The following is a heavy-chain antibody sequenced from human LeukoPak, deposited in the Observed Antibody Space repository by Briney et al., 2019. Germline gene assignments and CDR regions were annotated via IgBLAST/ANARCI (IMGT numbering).Heavy chain of an antibody. J-gene: IGHJ1*01. CDR1: GDSIRRGSY. CDR2: IFHSGSI. V-gene: IGHV4-38-2*02. Sequence: SETLALTCTVSGDSIRRGSYWGWIRQPPGKGLEWIATIFHSGSIYTNPSLKSRVTISIDTSKNQVSLSLSSVTAADTAFYYCATVATSFSARFEQWGQGTLVAVSS. D-gene: IGHD2/OR15-2a*01. CDR3: ATVATSFSARFEQ.